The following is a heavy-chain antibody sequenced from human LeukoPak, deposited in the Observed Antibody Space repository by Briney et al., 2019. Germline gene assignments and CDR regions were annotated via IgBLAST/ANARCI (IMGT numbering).Heavy chain of an antibody. V-gene: IGHV1-46*01. D-gene: IGHD3-22*01. Sequence: GASVKVSCKASGYTFTSYYMHWVRQAPGQGLEWMGIINPSGGSTSYAQKFQGRVTMTSDTSTSTVYMELGSLRSEDTAVYYCARVATMIVVVTRIDAFDIWGQGTMVTVSS. J-gene: IGHJ3*02. CDR2: INPSGGST. CDR1: GYTFTSYY. CDR3: ARVATMIVVVTRIDAFDI.